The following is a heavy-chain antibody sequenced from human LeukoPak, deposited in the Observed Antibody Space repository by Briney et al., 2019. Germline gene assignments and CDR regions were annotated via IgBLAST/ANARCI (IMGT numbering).Heavy chain of an antibody. Sequence: SETLSLTCTVSGGSITSYYWSWIRQPAGKGLEWIGRIYTSGSTNYNPSLKSRVTMSVDTSKNQFSLKLSSVTAADTAVYYCARETPGQAGATFGDYFDYWGQGTLVTVSS. J-gene: IGHJ4*02. V-gene: IGHV4-4*07. D-gene: IGHD3-10*02. CDR3: ARETPGQAGATFGDYFDY. CDR2: IYTSGST. CDR1: GGSITSYY.